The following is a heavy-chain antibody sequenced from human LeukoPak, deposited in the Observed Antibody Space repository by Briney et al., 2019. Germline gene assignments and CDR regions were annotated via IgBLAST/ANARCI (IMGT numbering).Heavy chain of an antibody. CDR1: GFIFSNYG. Sequence: GGSLRLSCAASGFIFSNYGMNWVRQARGEGVELVSGISVSGDSTSYADSVKGRFPISSDKSKNALYLQTISLTADDTAVYYCAGGTYGSGWFAWGQGTLVTVSS. CDR3: AGGTYGSGWFA. D-gene: IGHD6-19*01. V-gene: IGHV3-23*01. CDR2: ISVSGDST. J-gene: IGHJ5*02.